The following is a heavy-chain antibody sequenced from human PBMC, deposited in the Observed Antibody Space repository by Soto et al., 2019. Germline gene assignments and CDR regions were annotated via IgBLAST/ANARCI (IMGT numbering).Heavy chain of an antibody. V-gene: IGHV3-13*05. Sequence: WVCLRLSCAASGFTFSSYHMHWVCQTTGKGLEWVSAIGTACDPCYPASVKCRFTISRENAKNSLYLKRNSLTPGDTAVYYCARWGFYGMDVWGQGTTATVSS. J-gene: IGHJ6*02. CDR2: IGTACDP. D-gene: IGHD3-16*01. CDR1: GFTFSSYH. CDR3: ARWGFYGMDV.